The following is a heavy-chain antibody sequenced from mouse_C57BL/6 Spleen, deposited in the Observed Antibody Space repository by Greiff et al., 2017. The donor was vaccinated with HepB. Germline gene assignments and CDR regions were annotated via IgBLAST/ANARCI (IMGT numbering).Heavy chain of an antibody. Sequence: QVHVKQSGAELVRPGASVTLSCKASGYTFTDYEMHWVKQTPVHGLEWIGAIDPETGGTAYNQKFKGKAILTADKSSSTAYMELRSLTSEDSAVYYCTREGMVTTKFAYWGQGTLVTVSA. CDR1: GYTFTDYE. V-gene: IGHV1-15*01. D-gene: IGHD2-2*01. J-gene: IGHJ3*01. CDR2: IDPETGGT. CDR3: TREGMVTTKFAY.